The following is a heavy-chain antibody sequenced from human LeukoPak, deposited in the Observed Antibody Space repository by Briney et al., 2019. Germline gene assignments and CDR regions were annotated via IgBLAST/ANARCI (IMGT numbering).Heavy chain of an antibody. CDR1: DLTVSSNY. CDR3: ARDRVAVTITPVRGIKRTVTHYYGLDV. J-gene: IGHJ6*02. D-gene: IGHD3-10*01. CDR2: IYNDGSA. Sequence: GGSLKLSCAASDLTVSSNYMTWVRQAPGKGLEWVSVIYNDGSAYYTDSVKGRFTISRDNSKNTLYLQMNSLRVEDTAVYYCARDRVAVTITPVRGIKRTVTHYYGLDVWGQGTTVTVSS. V-gene: IGHV3-53*01.